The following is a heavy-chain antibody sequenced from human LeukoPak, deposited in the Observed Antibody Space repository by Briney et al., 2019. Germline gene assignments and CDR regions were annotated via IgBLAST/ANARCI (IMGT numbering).Heavy chain of an antibody. Sequence: PGGSLRLASSTSALTFSSYAMHWVRHAPGKGLEYVSSISSNGGSTYYADSVKGRFTIYRDNTKNVLYLQMNSLRADDTAVYYCAKDAEYGSGSYYWVYWGQGTLVTVSS. V-gene: IGHV3-64*04. CDR2: ISSNGGST. J-gene: IGHJ4*02. CDR1: ALTFSSYA. CDR3: AKDAEYGSGSYYWVY. D-gene: IGHD3-10*01.